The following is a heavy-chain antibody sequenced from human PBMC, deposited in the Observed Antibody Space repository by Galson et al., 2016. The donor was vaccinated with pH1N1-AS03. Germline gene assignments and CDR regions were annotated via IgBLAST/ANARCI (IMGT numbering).Heavy chain of an antibody. CDR2: IHISGST. CDR1: GGSISSGSRY. J-gene: IGHJ5*02. Sequence: TLSLTCTVSGGSISSGSRYWSWVRQPAGKGLEWIGRIHISGSTDYNPSLKSRVTISVDTSKNQFSLKLGSVTAADTAVYYCARDLGELLGWFDPWGQGTLVTVSS. CDR3: ARDLGELLGWFDP. D-gene: IGHD1-26*01. V-gene: IGHV4-61*02.